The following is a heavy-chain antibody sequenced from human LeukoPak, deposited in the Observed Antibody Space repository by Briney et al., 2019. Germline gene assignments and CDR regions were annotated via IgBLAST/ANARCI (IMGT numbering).Heavy chain of an antibody. V-gene: IGHV4-30-2*01. D-gene: IGHD3-22*01. CDR1: GGSISSGGYS. Sequence: PSETLSLTCAVSGGSISSGGYSWSWVRQPRGKGLEWIGYIYHSGSTYYNPSLKSRVTISVDRSKNQFSLKLSSVTAADTAVYYCARGGEDYYDSSGPEYFQHWGQGTLVTVSS. CDR3: ARGGEDYYDSSGPEYFQH. CDR2: IYHSGST. J-gene: IGHJ1*01.